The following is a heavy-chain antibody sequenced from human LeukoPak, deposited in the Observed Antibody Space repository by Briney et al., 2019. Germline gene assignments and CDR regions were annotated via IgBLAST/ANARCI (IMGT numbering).Heavy chain of an antibody. Sequence: ASVKVSCKASGYTFIGYYMHWVRQAPGQGLEWMGWINPNSGGTKYAQKFQGRVTMTRDTSVSTAYMELSRLRSDDTAVYYCARDLYGSSSWPNFDYWGQGTLVTVSS. V-gene: IGHV1-2*02. CDR1: GYTFIGYY. D-gene: IGHD6-13*01. CDR3: ARDLYGSSSWPNFDY. CDR2: INPNSGGT. J-gene: IGHJ4*02.